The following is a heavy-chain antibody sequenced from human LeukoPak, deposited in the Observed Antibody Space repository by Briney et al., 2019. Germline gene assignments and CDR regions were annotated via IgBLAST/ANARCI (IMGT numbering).Heavy chain of an antibody. CDR1: GGSISRGGYY. D-gene: IGHD6-19*01. J-gene: IGHJ4*02. CDR2: IYTSGST. CDR3: ARDSRMYSSGWYPY. V-gene: IGHV4-61*02. Sequence: SQTLSLTCTVSGGSISRGGYYWSWIRQPAGKGLEWIGRIYTSGSTNYNPSLKSRVTISVDTSKNQFSLKLSSVTAADTAVYYCARDSRMYSSGWYPYWGQGTLVTVSS.